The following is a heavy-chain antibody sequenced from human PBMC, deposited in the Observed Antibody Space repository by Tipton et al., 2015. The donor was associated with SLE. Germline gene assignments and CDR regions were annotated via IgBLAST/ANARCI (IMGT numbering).Heavy chain of an antibody. J-gene: IGHJ4*02. CDR3: ARQRDRSSGLFDY. CDR1: GGSISSGSYY. D-gene: IGHD3-10*01. V-gene: IGHV4-61*01. CDR2: IHNSGST. Sequence: TLSLTCTVSGGSISSGSYYWTWIRQPPGKGLEWIGYIHNSGSTNYNPSLKSRTTISVDTPKKQFSPKLNSVTAADTAVYYCARQRDRSSGLFDYWGQGSLVTVSS.